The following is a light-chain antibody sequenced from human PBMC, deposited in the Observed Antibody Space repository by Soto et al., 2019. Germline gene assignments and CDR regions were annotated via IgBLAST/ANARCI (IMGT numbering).Light chain of an antibody. CDR3: GSWDSSLGAYV. V-gene: IGLV1-51*01. CDR2: DDN. CDR1: SSNIGGNS. J-gene: IGLJ1*01. Sequence: QSVLTQPPSVSAAPGQKVTISCSGSSSNIGGNSVSWYQQLPGTAPKLLIYDDNKRPSGIPDRFSGSKSGTSATLGITGFQTGDEADYYCGSWDSSLGAYVFGTGTNVTVL.